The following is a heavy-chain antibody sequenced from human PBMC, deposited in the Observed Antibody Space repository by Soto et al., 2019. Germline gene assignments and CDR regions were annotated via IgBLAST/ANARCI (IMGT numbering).Heavy chain of an antibody. J-gene: IGHJ5*02. D-gene: IGHD3-3*01. CDR3: AREGSSFGVVIQNWFDP. CDR1: GGTFSSYA. CDR2: IIPIFGTA. Sequence: GASVKVSCKASGGTFSSYAISWVRQAPGQGLEWMGGIIPIFGTANYAQKFQGRVTITADESTSTAYMELSSLRSEDTAVYYCAREGSSFGVVIQNWFDPWGQGTLVTVSS. V-gene: IGHV1-69*13.